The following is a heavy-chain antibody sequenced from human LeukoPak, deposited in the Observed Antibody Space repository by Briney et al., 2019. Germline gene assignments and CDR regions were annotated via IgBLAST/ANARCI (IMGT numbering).Heavy chain of an antibody. CDR2: ISSSSPYI. CDR3: ARLYSRVGPFDY. V-gene: IGHV3-21*01. J-gene: IGHJ4*02. D-gene: IGHD5-18*01. CDR1: GFTFSDYS. Sequence: GGSLRLSCAASGFTFSDYSMNWVRQALGKGLEWVASISSSSPYIYYTDSVKGRFTISRDNAKNSLYLQMNSLRAEDTAVYYCARLYSRVGPFDYWGQGTLVTVSS.